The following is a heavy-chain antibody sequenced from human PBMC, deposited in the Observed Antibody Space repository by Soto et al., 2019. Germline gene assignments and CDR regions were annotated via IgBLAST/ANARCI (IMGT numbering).Heavy chain of an antibody. D-gene: IGHD6-13*01. CDR2: IYYSGST. CDR1: GCSISSYY. Sequence: SETLSLTCTVSGCSISSYYWSWIRQPPGKGLEWIGYIYYSGSTNYNPSLKSRVTISVDTSKNQFSLKLSSVTAADTAVYYCARDGRSSSWYNLGDYYYYGMDVWGQGTTVTVSS. CDR3: ARDGRSSSWYNLGDYYYYGMDV. V-gene: IGHV4-59*01. J-gene: IGHJ6*02.